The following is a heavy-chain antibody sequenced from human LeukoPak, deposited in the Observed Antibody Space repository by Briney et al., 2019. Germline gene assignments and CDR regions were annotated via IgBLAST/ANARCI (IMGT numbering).Heavy chain of an antibody. D-gene: IGHD3-22*01. J-gene: IGHJ5*02. CDR1: GFTVSSSY. Sequence: GGSLRLSCAASGFTVSSSYMSWVRQAPGKGLEWVSVIYNGGSTYYADSVKGRFTISRDNSKNTLYLQMNSLRAEDTAVYYCARVRHYYDSSDYYSSKGFDPWGQGTVVTVSS. V-gene: IGHV3-53*01. CDR3: ARVRHYYDSSDYYSSKGFDP. CDR2: IYNGGST.